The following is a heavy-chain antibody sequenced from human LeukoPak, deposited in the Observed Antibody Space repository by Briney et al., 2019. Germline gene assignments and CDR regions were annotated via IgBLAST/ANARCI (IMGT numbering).Heavy chain of an antibody. D-gene: IGHD2-21*02. V-gene: IGHV1-2*02. Sequence: ASVKVSCKASGYSFTDKYMHWVRQAPGQGLEWMGWINPNSGGTNYAQKFQGRVTMTTDTSMSTAYMELSRLTSDDTAAYYCARLNSAHIVVVTAHTSWGQGTLVTVSS. CDR1: GYSFTDKY. CDR2: INPNSGGT. J-gene: IGHJ4*02. CDR3: ARLNSAHIVVVTAHTS.